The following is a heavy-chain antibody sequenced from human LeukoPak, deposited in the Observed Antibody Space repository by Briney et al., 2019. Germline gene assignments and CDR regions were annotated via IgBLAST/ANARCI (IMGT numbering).Heavy chain of an antibody. Sequence: GGSLRLSCVASGFTFRAYALHWVRRAPGQGLDWVAVVSSDGQNDFYSDSVRGRFTISRDNSRDTLYPQMDALRVADTGLYFCARSTYYYGSGTFYSVGPFDSWGQGTLVTVSS. CDR2: VSSDGQND. CDR1: GFTFRAYA. V-gene: IGHV3-30*01. D-gene: IGHD3-10*01. CDR3: ARSTYYYGSGTFYSVGPFDS. J-gene: IGHJ4*02.